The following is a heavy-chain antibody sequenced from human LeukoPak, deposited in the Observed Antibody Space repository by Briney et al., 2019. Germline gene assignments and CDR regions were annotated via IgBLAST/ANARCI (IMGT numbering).Heavy chain of an antibody. Sequence: GGSLRLSCAASGVTFSSYGMHWVRQAPGKGLEWVALISYDGSNKYYADSVRGRFTISRDNSKNTLYLQMNSLRAEDTAVYYCAKVREWELLMFAFDIWGQGTMVTVSS. V-gene: IGHV3-30*18. D-gene: IGHD1-26*01. CDR2: ISYDGSNK. CDR3: AKVREWELLMFAFDI. J-gene: IGHJ3*02. CDR1: GVTFSSYG.